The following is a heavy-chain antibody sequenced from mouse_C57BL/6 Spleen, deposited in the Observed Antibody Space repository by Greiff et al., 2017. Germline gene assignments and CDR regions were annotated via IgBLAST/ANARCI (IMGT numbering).Heavy chain of an antibody. Sequence: QVQLQQPGAELVKPGASVQLSCKASCYTFTSYWMHWLKQRPGQGLEWIGMIHPNSGSTNYNEKFKSKATLTVDKSSSTAYMQLSSLTSEDSAVYYCARAKIDAMDYWGQGASVTVSS. V-gene: IGHV1-64*01. CDR3: ARAKIDAMDY. CDR1: CYTFTSYW. CDR2: IHPNSGST. D-gene: IGHD1-3*01. J-gene: IGHJ4*01.